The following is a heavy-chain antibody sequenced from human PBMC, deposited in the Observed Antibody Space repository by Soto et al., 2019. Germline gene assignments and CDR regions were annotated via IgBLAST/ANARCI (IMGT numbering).Heavy chain of an antibody. Sequence: QGQLLQSGDEVKKPGASVRVSCRASGYDFTSYGISWVRQAPGQGLEWVSWISAYNGKRDTAQKFQGRVTMTIDTSTDTAHMELGDLTSADTAVYYCASGSIVASIHDAFEIWGQGTMVAVSS. CDR3: ASGSIVASIHDAFEI. CDR2: ISAYNGKR. V-gene: IGHV1-18*01. D-gene: IGHD2-21*01. CDR1: GYDFTSYG. J-gene: IGHJ3*02.